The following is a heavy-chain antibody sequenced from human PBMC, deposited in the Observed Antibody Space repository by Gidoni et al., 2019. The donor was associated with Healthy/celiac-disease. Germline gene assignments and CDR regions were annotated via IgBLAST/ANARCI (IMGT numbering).Heavy chain of an antibody. V-gene: IGHV4-38-2*02. CDR2: IYHRGST. Sequence: QVQLQESRPGLVKPSETLSLTCTVSGYSISSGYYWGWIRLPPGKGLEWIGSIYHRGSTYYNPSLKSRVTISVDTSKNQFSLKMSSVTAADTAVYYCARVTGAASLGRNCSSTSCYTGDYYYYMDVWGKGTTVTVSS. CDR1: GYSISSGYY. D-gene: IGHD2-2*02. J-gene: IGHJ6*03. CDR3: ARVTGAASLGRNCSSTSCYTGDYYYYMDV.